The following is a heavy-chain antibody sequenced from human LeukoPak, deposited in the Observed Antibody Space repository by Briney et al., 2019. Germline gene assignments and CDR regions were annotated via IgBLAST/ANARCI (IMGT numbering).Heavy chain of an antibody. CDR1: GGSFSGYY. J-gene: IGHJ4*02. V-gene: IGHV4-34*01. CDR2: INHSGST. CDR3: ARADYGGNYGY. D-gene: IGHD4/OR15-4a*01. Sequence: PSETLSLTCAVYGGSFSGYYWSWIRQPPGKGLEWIGEINHSGSTNYNPSLKNRVTISVDTPKNQFSLKLSSVTAADTAVYYCARADYGGNYGYWGQGTLVTVSS.